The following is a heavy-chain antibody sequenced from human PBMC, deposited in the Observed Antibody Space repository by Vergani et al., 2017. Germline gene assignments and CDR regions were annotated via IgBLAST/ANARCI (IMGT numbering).Heavy chain of an antibody. CDR3: AKGVEAYCGGDCYSPYDY. V-gene: IGHV3-30*02. D-gene: IGHD2-21*02. CDR2: IRDDGSNK. Sequence: QVQLVESGGGVVQPGGSLRLSCAASGFTFSSYGMHWVRQAPGKGLEWVAFIRDDGSNKYYADSVKGRFTISRDNSKNTQYLQMNSLRAEDTAVYYCAKGVEAYCGGDCYSPYDYWGQGTLVTVSA. J-gene: IGHJ4*02. CDR1: GFTFSSYG.